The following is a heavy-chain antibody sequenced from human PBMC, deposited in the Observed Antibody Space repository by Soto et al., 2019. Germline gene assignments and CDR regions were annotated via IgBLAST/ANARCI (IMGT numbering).Heavy chain of an antibody. Sequence: ASVKVSCKASGVTFSSYAISWVRQAPGQGLEWMGGIIPIFGTANYAQKFQGRVTITADESTSTAYMELSSLRSEDTAVYYCAREVGATLNWFDPWGQGTLVTISS. J-gene: IGHJ5*02. D-gene: IGHD1-26*01. CDR2: IIPIFGTA. CDR1: GVTFSSYA. V-gene: IGHV1-69*13. CDR3: AREVGATLNWFDP.